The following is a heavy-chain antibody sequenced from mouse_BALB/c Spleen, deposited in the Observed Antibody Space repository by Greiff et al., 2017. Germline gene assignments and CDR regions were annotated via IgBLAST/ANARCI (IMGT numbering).Heavy chain of an antibody. CDR1: GYTFTDYN. J-gene: IGHJ2*01. D-gene: IGHD2-4*01. Sequence: EVQLQQSGPELVKPGASVKISCKASGYTFTDYNMHWVKQSHGKSLEWIGYIYPYNGGTGYNQKFKSKATLTVDNSSSTAYMELRSLTSEDSAVYYCARTMITTGYYFDYWGQGTTLTVSS. CDR3: ARTMITTGYYFDY. CDR2: IYPYNGGT. V-gene: IGHV1S29*02.